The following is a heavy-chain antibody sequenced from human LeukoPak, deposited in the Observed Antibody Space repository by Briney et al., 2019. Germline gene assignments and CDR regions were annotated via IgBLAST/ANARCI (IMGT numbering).Heavy chain of an antibody. CDR1: GGSISSYY. Sequence: SETLSLTCTVSGGSISSYYWSWIRQPPGKGLEWIGYIYDSGSTNYNPYLKSRVTISVDTSKNQFSLKLSSVTAADTAVYYCARVGSSGWYIQFDPWGQGTLVTVSS. J-gene: IGHJ5*02. CDR2: IYDSGST. CDR3: ARVGSSGWYIQFDP. V-gene: IGHV4-59*01. D-gene: IGHD6-19*01.